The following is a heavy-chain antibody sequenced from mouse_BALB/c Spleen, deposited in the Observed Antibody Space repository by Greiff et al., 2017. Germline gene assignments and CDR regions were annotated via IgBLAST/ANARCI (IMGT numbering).Heavy chain of an antibody. J-gene: IGHJ4*01. CDR3: TRDLTGTRAMDY. CDR2: ISSGGSYT. CDR1: GFTFSSYT. Sequence: EVQLVESGGGLVKPGGSLKLSCAASGFTFSSYTMSWVRQTPEKRLEWVATISSGGSYTYYPDSVKGRFTISRDNAKNTLYLQMSSLKSEDTAMYYCTRDLTGTRAMDYWGQGTSVTVSS. V-gene: IGHV5-6-4*01. D-gene: IGHD4-1*01.